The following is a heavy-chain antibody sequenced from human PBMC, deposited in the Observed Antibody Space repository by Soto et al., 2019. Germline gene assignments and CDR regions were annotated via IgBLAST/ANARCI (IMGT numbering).Heavy chain of an antibody. J-gene: IGHJ3*02. CDR2: IDPSDSYT. D-gene: IGHD3-22*01. CDR3: ARLRYYDSSGYHGNAFDI. Sequence: PGESLKISCKGSGYSFTSYWISWVRQMPGKGLEWMGRIDPSDSYTNYSPSFQGHVTISADKSISTAYLQWSSLKASDTAMYYCARLRYYDSSGYHGNAFDIWGQGTMVTVSS. V-gene: IGHV5-10-1*01. CDR1: GYSFTSYW.